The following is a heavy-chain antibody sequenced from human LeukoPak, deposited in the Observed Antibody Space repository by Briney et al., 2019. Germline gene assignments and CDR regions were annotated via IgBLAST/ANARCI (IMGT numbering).Heavy chain of an antibody. CDR3: ASGNHIVVVPAAFDAFDI. Sequence: ASVKVSCKASGYTFTSYAMHWVRQAPGQRLEWMGWINAGNGNTKYSQKFQGRVTITRDTSASTAYMELSRLRSDDTAVYYCASGNHIVVVPAAFDAFDIWGQGTMVTVSS. V-gene: IGHV1-3*01. J-gene: IGHJ3*02. CDR2: INAGNGNT. D-gene: IGHD2-2*01. CDR1: GYTFTSYA.